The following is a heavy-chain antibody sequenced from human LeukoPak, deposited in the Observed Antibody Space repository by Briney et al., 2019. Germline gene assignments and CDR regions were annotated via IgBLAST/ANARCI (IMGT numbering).Heavy chain of an antibody. CDR3: ARGLARWDVGRWS. D-gene: IGHD2-15*01. V-gene: IGHV3-23*01. CDR2: VSDSGVNT. J-gene: IGHJ5*02. Sequence: PGGSLRLSCAASGFSFSGYAMSWVRQAPGKGLDWVSGVSDSGVNTYYADSVKGRFTISRDNSKYTLFLQMNSLGAEDTAIYYCARGLARWDVGRWSWGQGTLVTVSS. CDR1: GFSFSGYA.